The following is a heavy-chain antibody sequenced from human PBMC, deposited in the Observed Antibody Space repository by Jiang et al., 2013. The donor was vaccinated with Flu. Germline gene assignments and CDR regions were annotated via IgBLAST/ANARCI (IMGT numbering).Heavy chain of an antibody. D-gene: IGHD3-3*01. CDR2: IYYSGST. CDR1: GGSISSGDYY. Sequence: GPGLVKPSQTLSLTCTVSGGSISSGDYYWSWIRQPPGKGLEWIGYIYYSGSTYYNPSLKSRVTISVDTSKNQFSLKLCSVTAADTAVYYCARVDFWSGNPDYWGQGTLVTVSS. V-gene: IGHV4-30-4*01. CDR3: ARVDFWSGNPDY. J-gene: IGHJ4*02.